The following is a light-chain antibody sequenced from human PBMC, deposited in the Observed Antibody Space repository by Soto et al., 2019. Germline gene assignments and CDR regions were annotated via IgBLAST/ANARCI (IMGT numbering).Light chain of an antibody. CDR1: SSDVGGYNY. V-gene: IGLV2-14*01. CDR3: SSYTSSSTP. CDR2: DVS. Sequence: QSALTQPASVSGSPGQSITISCTGTSSDVGGYNYVSWYQQHPGKAPKLMIYDVSNRPSGVSNRFSGSKSGNTASLTISGLRAEDGADYYCSSYTSSSTPFETGTKVTVL. J-gene: IGLJ1*01.